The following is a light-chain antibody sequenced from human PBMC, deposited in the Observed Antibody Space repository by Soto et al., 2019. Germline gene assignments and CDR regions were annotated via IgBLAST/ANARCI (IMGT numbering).Light chain of an antibody. J-gene: IGLJ3*02. V-gene: IGLV1-44*01. CDR3: ATWDDSLNGLV. Sequence: QSVLTQPPSASGTPGQRVTIPCSGSSSNIGSNFVNWYQQLPGTAPKLLMYNNNQRPSGVPDRFSGSKSGTSASLAISGLQSEDEADYHCATWDDSLNGLVFGGGTKVT. CDR1: SSNIGSNF. CDR2: NNN.